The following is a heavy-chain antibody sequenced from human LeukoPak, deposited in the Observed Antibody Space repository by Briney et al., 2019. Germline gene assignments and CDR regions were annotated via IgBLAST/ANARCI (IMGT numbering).Heavy chain of an antibody. J-gene: IGHJ3*02. CDR3: ARVFDYGDYVWGDAFDI. V-gene: IGHV4-61*02. D-gene: IGHD4-17*01. CDR1: GGSISSGSYY. Sequence: PPETLSLTCTVSGGSISSGSYYWSWIRQPAGKGLEWIGRIYTSGSTNYNPSLKSRVTISVDTSKNQFSLKLNSATAADTAVYYCARVFDYGDYVWGDAFDIWGQGTMVTVSS. CDR2: IYTSGST.